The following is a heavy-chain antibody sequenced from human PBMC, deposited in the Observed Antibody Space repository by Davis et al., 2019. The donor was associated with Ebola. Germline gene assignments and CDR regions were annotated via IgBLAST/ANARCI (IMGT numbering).Heavy chain of an antibody. V-gene: IGHV4-59*08. CDR3: ARLYYGSGSYYNWFDP. Sequence: SETLSLTCTVSGGSISTDYWSWIRQPPGKGLEWIGCISYTGSTNFNPSLKSRVTISVDTSKNQVSLKLSSVTAADTAVYYCARLYYGSGSYYNWFDPWGQGTLVTVSS. D-gene: IGHD3-10*01. CDR2: ISYTGST. CDR1: GGSISTDY. J-gene: IGHJ5*02.